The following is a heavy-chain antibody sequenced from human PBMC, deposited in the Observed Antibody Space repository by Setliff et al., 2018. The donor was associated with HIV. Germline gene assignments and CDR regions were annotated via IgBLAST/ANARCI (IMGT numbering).Heavy chain of an antibody. CDR2: IRQDGREF. V-gene: IGHV3-7*05. Sequence: PGGSLRLSCVASEFTFTTYWMSWVRQAPGTGLEWVANIRQDGREFCCVDSVKGRFTITRDNAKKSLYLQMDSLRAEDTAIYYCARDSPYSGDYAPRDPFDIWGQGTMVTVSS. CDR1: EFTFTTYW. D-gene: IGHD1-26*01. J-gene: IGHJ3*02. CDR3: ARDSPYSGDYAPRDPFDI.